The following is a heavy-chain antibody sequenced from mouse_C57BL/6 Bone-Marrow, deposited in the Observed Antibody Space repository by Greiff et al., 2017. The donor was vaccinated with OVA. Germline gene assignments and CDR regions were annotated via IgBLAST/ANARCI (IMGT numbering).Heavy chain of an antibody. CDR2: IDPEDGAT. CDR3: ARRDCN. V-gene: IGHV14-2*01. CDR1: GFNIKDYY. Sequence: VQLQQSGAELVKPGASVKLSCTASGFNIKDYYMHWVKKRPEQGLEWIGRIDPEDGATQYAPKFQGQAPITEETSSNTAYLQLSSLTAEDTAVYYCARRDCNWGQGTTLTVSS. J-gene: IGHJ2*01.